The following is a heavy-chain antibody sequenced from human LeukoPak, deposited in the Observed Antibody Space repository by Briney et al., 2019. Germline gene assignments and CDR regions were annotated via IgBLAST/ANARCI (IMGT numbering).Heavy chain of an antibody. D-gene: IGHD3-9*01. J-gene: IGHJ4*02. CDR1: GGTFSSYA. V-gene: IGHV1-69*13. CDR2: IIPIFGTA. Sequence: ASVKVSCKASGGTFSSYAISWVRQAPGQGLEWMGGIIPIFGTANYVQKFQGRVTITADESTSTAYMELSSLRSEDTAVYYCARGDDILTGRFDYWGQGTLVTVSS. CDR3: ARGDDILTGRFDY.